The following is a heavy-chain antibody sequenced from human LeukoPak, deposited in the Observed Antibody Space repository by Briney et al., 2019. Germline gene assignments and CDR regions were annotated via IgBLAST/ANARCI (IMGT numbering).Heavy chain of an antibody. CDR2: TYYRSKWYN. CDR1: GGSISSYY. V-gene: IGHV6-1*01. D-gene: IGHD6-19*01. J-gene: IGHJ4*02. CDR3: ARVRYSSGSSFDY. Sequence: PSETLSLTCTVSGGSISSYYWNWIRQSPSRGLEWVGRTYYRSKWYNDYAVSVKSRITINPDTSKNQFSLQLNSVTPEDTAVYYLARVRYSSGSSFDYWGQGTLVTVSS.